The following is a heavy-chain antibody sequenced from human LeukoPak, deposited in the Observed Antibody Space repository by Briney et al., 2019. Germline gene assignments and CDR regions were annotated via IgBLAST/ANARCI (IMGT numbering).Heavy chain of an antibody. J-gene: IGHJ4*02. CDR2: INHSGST. V-gene: IGHV4-34*01. Sequence: PSETLSLTCAVYGGSFSGYYWSWIRQPPGKGLEWIGEINHSGSTNYNPSLKSRITISVDMSKNHFSLKLNSVTAADTAIYYCARQRTVVTPEFFDYWGQGTLVIVSS. D-gene: IGHD4-23*01. CDR3: ARQRTVVTPEFFDY. CDR1: GGSFSGYY.